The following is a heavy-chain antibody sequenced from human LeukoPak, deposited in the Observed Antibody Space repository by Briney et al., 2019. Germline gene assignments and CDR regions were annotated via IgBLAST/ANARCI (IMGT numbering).Heavy chain of an antibody. Sequence: GESLRLSCAASGFTFSSYSMNWVRQAPGKGLEWVSSISSSSSYIYYADSVKGRFTISRDNAKNSLYLQMNSLRAEDTAVYYCLASGLPMISWGEEAFDIWGQGTMVTVSS. V-gene: IGHV3-21*01. CDR2: ISSSSSYI. D-gene: IGHD3-16*01. J-gene: IGHJ3*02. CDR3: LASGLPMISWGEEAFDI. CDR1: GFTFSSYS.